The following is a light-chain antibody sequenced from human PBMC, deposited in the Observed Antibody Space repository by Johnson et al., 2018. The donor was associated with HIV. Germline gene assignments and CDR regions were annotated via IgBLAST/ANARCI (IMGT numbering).Light chain of an antibody. CDR2: END. J-gene: IGLJ1*01. CDR1: SSNIGNNY. V-gene: IGLV1-51*02. Sequence: QSVLTQPPSVSAAPGQKVTISCSGSSSNIGNNYVSWYQQLPGTAPKLLIYENDKRPSGIPDRFSGSKSGTSATLGITALQTGDEADYYCGTWDSSLGAYVFGSGTKVTVL. CDR3: GTWDSSLGAYV.